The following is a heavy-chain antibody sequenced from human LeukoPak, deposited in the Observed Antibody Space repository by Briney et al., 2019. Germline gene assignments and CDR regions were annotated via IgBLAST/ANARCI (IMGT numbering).Heavy chain of an antibody. J-gene: IGHJ4*02. CDR3: ARRGGIHLDYFDY. CDR2: IWYDGSNK. CDR1: GFTFSSFG. Sequence: PGRSLRLSCAASGFTFSSFGKHWVRQAPGKGLEWVAVIWYDGSNKYYADSVKGRFTISRDNSKNTLYLQMNSLRAEDTAVYYCARRGGIHLDYFDYWGQGTLVTVSS. V-gene: IGHV3-33*01. D-gene: IGHD3-16*01.